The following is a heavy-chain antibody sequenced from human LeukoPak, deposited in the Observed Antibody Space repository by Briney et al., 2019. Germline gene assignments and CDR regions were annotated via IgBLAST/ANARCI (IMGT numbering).Heavy chain of an antibody. V-gene: IGHV4-30-2*01. CDR3: ARERGPDYGDTPIFDY. Sequence: SQTLSLTCAVSGGSISSGGYSWSWIRQPPGQGLEWIGYIYHSGSTYYNPSLKSRVTISVDRSKNQFSLKLSSVTAADTAVYYCARERGPDYGDTPIFDYWGQGTLVTVSS. D-gene: IGHD4-17*01. CDR2: IYHSGST. CDR1: GGSISSGGYS. J-gene: IGHJ4*02.